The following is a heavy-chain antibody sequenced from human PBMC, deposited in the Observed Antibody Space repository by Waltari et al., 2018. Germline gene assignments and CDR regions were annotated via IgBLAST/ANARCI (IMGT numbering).Heavy chain of an antibody. J-gene: IGHJ1*01. V-gene: IGHV1-2*06. Sequence: QVQLVQSGAEVKKPGASVKVSCKASGYTFTGYYMHWVRQAPGQGLEWMGRINPNSGGPNYAQKFQGRVTMTRDTSISTAYMELSRLRSDDTAVYYCARSPDAEYFQHWGQGTLVTVSS. CDR3: ARSPDAEYFQH. CDR2: INPNSGGP. CDR1: GYTFTGYY.